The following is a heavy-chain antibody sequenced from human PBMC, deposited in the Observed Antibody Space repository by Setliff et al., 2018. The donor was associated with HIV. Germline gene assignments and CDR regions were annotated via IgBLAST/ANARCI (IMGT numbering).Heavy chain of an antibody. CDR2: FDPEDGET. CDR3: ATATIWTSSGWSHYFDF. V-gene: IGHV1-24*01. CDR1: GYTLTELS. J-gene: IGHJ4*02. D-gene: IGHD6-13*01. Sequence: VASVKVSCKVSGYTLTELSMHWVRQAPGKGLEWMGGFDPEDGETIYAQKFQDRVTMTEYTSTDTAYMELSSLRSEDTAVYYCATATIWTSSGWSHYFDFWGQGTLVTVSS.